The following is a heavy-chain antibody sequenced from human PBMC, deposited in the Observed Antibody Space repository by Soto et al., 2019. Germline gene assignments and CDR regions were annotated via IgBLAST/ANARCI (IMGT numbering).Heavy chain of an antibody. CDR2: ISSSSSYI. V-gene: IGHV3-21*01. CDR3: ARAADSYFDY. CDR1: GFTFSSYS. Sequence: EVQLVESGGGLVKPAGSLRLSCAASGFTFSSYSMNWVRQAPGKGLEWVSSISSSSSYIYYADSVKGRFTISRDNAKNSLYLQMNSLRAEDTAVYYCARAADSYFDYWGQGTLVTVSS. J-gene: IGHJ4*02.